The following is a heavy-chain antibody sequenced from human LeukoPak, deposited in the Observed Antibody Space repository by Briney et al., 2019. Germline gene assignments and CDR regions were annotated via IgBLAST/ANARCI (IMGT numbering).Heavy chain of an antibody. CDR3: ARERYGDRRYYFDY. CDR1: GGSISSGGYY. J-gene: IGHJ4*02. Sequence: SETLSLTCTVSGGSISSGGYYWSWIRQHPGKDLEWIGYIYYSGSTYYNPSLKSRVTISVDTSKNQFSLKLSSVTAADTAVYYCARERYGDRRYYFDYWGQGTLVTVSS. D-gene: IGHD4-17*01. V-gene: IGHV4-31*03. CDR2: IYYSGST.